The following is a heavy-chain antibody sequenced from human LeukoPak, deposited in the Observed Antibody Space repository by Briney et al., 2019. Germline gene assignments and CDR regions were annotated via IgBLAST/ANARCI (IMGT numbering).Heavy chain of an antibody. D-gene: IGHD3-10*01. CDR3: ARVGYYYGAGSHFKALDS. J-gene: IGHJ4*02. CDR2: INPDSGDT. CDR1: GYTFSDYY. Sequence: ASVRVSCKASGYTFSDYYIHWVRQAPGQGLEWMGWINPDSGDTNYEQKFQDWVTMTRDTSVNTVYMELSSLKSDDTAVYYCARVGYYYGAGSHFKALDSWGQGTLVIVSS. V-gene: IGHV1-2*04.